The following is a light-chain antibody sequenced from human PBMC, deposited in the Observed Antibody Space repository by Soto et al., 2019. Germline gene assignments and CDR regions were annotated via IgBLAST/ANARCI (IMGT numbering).Light chain of an antibody. CDR3: QQYGSSPTWT. V-gene: IGKV3-20*01. CDR2: GAS. Sequence: EIVLTQSQATLSVSPAERADLXCRASQSVSSNLAWYQQKPGQAPRLLIYGASTRATGIPARCSGSGSATDFTLTISRLEPEDSAVYYCQQYGSSPTWTFGQGTKVDIK. CDR1: QSVSSN. J-gene: IGKJ1*01.